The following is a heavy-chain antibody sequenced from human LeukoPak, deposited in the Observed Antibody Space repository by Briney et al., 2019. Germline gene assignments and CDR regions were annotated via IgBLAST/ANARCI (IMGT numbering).Heavy chain of an antibody. J-gene: IGHJ3*02. Sequence: ASVKVSCKVSRYTLTELSMHWVRQAPGKGLEWMGGFDPEDGETIYAQKFQGRVTMTEDTSTDTAYMELSSLRSEDTAAYYCATYPLGYCTNGVCPRGAFDIWGQGTMVTVSS. V-gene: IGHV1-24*01. CDR2: FDPEDGET. CDR1: RYTLTELS. D-gene: IGHD2-8*01. CDR3: ATYPLGYCTNGVCPRGAFDI.